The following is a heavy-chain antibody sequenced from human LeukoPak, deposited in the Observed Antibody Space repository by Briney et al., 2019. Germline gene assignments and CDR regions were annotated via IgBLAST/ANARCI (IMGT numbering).Heavy chain of an antibody. CDR1: GGSIRNYY. D-gene: IGHD2-2*02. CDR2: IYNSGST. Sequence: SETLSPTCTVSGGSIRNYYWSWIRQPPGKGLEWIGYIYNSGSTKYNPSLNSRVFISVDTSRNQFSLKLTSVTAADTAVYYCACYSSPGGWGVFDYWGQGALVTVSS. V-gene: IGHV4-4*08. CDR3: ACYSSPGGWGVFDY. J-gene: IGHJ4*02.